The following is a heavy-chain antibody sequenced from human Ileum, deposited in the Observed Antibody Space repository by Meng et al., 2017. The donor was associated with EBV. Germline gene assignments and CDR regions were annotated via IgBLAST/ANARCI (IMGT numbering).Heavy chain of an antibody. Sequence: QVQLKGSGPGLVKPSETLSLTCAVSGGSISRSDWWSWVRQPPGKGLEWIGETSHSGSTNYSPSLKSRVTISLDKSKNQLSLKLNSVTAADTAVYYCASSDYYRSDYWGQGTLVTVSS. CDR1: GGSISRSDW. J-gene: IGHJ4*02. CDR2: TSHSGST. V-gene: IGHV4-4*02. D-gene: IGHD3-22*01. CDR3: ASSDYYRSDY.